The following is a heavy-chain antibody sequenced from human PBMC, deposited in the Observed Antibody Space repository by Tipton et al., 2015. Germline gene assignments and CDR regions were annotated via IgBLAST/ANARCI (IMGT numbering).Heavy chain of an antibody. D-gene: IGHD2-21*01. CDR2: IYPDDSDS. V-gene: IGHV5-51*01. CDR3: ARRGCSGDDCNHEAFDI. Sequence: QLVQSGAEVKKSGESLKISCKASGYSFNNYWIGWVRQMPGKGLEWMGIIYPDDSDSTYSPSFRGLVTFSVDEPITTAYLQWSSLEASDTAMYYCARRGCSGDDCNHEAFDIWGQGTMVTVSS. CDR1: GYSFNNYW. J-gene: IGHJ3*02.